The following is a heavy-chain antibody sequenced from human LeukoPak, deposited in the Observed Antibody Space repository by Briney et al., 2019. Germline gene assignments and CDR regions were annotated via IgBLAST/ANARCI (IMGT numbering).Heavy chain of an antibody. V-gene: IGHV4-59*01. CDR2: IFYSGST. J-gene: IGHJ4*02. Sequence: SETLSLTCTVSGGSISSYYWSWIRQPPGKGLEWIGYIFYSGSTNCNPSLKSRVTISADTSKNQFSLKLSSVTAADTAVYYCARGILSGLDYFDYWGQGTLVTVSS. D-gene: IGHD3-9*01. CDR1: GGSISSYY. CDR3: ARGILSGLDYFDY.